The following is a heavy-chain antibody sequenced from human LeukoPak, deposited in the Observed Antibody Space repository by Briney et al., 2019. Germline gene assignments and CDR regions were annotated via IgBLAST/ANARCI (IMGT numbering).Heavy chain of an antibody. D-gene: IGHD2-21*01. V-gene: IGHV3-7*04. Sequence: PGGSLRLSGAASGFTFRTYYMNWVRQAPGKGLEWVANINQDGSEKYYVDSVKGRFSISRDNAKNSLSLQMNSLRAEDTAVYYCARGKYSHQFWGQGTLVTVSS. CDR1: GFTFRTYY. J-gene: IGHJ4*02. CDR2: INQDGSEK. CDR3: ARGKYSHQF.